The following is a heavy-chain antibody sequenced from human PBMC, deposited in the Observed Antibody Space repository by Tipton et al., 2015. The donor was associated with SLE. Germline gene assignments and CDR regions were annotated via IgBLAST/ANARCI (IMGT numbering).Heavy chain of an antibody. J-gene: IGHJ5*02. Sequence: LRLSCAVYGGSFGGYYWSWIRQPPGKGLEWIGEINHSGSTNYNPSLKSRVTISVDTSKNQFSLKLSSVTAADTAVYYCARGDRGVLLPHYWFDPWGQGTLVTVSS. CDR2: INHSGST. CDR3: ARGDRGVLLPHYWFDP. CDR1: GGSFGGYY. V-gene: IGHV4-34*01. D-gene: IGHD3-10*01.